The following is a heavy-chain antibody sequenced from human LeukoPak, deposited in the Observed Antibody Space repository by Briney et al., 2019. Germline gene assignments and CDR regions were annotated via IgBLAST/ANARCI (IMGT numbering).Heavy chain of an antibody. V-gene: IGHV1-24*01. CDR1: GYTLTELS. D-gene: IGHD5-18*01. CDR3: AAEMDTAMALDY. J-gene: IGHJ4*02. CDR2: FDPEDGET. Sequence: GASVTVSCKVSGYTLTELSMHWVRQAPGRGLEWMGGFDPEDGETIYAQKFQGRVTMTEDTSTDTAYMELSSLRSEDTAVYYCAAEMDTAMALDYWGQGTLVTVSS.